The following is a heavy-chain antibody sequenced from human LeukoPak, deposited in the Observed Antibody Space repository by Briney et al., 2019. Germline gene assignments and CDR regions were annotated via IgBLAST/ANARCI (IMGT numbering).Heavy chain of an antibody. CDR2: IKQDGTEK. V-gene: IGHV3-7*01. J-gene: IGHJ4*02. D-gene: IGHD4-17*01. CDR1: GFTFTTYW. CDR3: ARDARDYGGYYFDS. Sequence: GESLRLSCAASGFTFTTYWMSWVRQAPGKGLEWVANIKQDGTEKYYVDSVKGRFTISRDNAKNSLYLQMNSLRVEDTAVYYCARDARDYGGYYFDSWGQGTRVTVSP.